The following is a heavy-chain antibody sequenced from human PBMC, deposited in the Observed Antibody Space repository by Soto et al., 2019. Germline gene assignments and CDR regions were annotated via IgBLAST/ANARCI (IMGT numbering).Heavy chain of an antibody. D-gene: IGHD1-26*01. CDR2: IWYDGSNK. J-gene: IGHJ5*02. CDR1: GFTFSSYG. V-gene: IGHV3-33*01. CDR3: ARADPRWDPGYWFDP. Sequence: PGGSLRLSCAASGFTFSSYGMHWVRQAPGKGLEWVAVIWYDGSNKYYADSVKGRFTISRDNSKNTLYLQMNSLRAEDTAVYYCARADPRWDPGYWFDPWGQGTLVTVSS.